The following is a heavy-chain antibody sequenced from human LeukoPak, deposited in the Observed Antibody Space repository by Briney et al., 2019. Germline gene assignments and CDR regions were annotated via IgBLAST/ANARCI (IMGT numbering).Heavy chain of an antibody. J-gene: IGHJ6*03. Sequence: SETLSLTCTVSGGSISSSSYYWGWIRQPPGKGLEWIGSIYYSGSTHYNPSLKSRVTISVDTSKNQFSLKLSSVTAADTAVYYCASGVYSSGWSYYYYYMDVWGKGTTVTISS. V-gene: IGHV4-39*07. CDR3: ASGVYSSGWSYYYYYMDV. D-gene: IGHD6-19*01. CDR2: IYYSGST. CDR1: GGSISSSSYY.